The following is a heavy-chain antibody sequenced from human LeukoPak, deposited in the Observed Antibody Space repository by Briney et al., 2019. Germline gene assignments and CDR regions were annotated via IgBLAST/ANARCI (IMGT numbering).Heavy chain of an antibody. CDR2: VSGSGGST. V-gene: IGHV3-23*01. Sequence: GGSLRLSCAASGFTFSTYAMSWVRQAPGKGLEWVSAVSGSGGSTYYADSVEGRFTISRDNSKNTLYLQMNSLGAEDTAVYYCAKMDYDFWSGSFDHWGQGTLVTVSS. CDR1: GFTFSTYA. D-gene: IGHD3-3*01. CDR3: AKMDYDFWSGSFDH. J-gene: IGHJ4*02.